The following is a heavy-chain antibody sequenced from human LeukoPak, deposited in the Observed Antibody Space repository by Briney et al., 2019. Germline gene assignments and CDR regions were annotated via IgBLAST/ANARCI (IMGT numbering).Heavy chain of an antibody. J-gene: IGHJ4*02. V-gene: IGHV1-46*01. CDR1: GYTFTSYY. D-gene: IGHD3-22*01. CDR3: AREGIFEDYYDSSGFDY. Sequence: GASVKVSCKASGYTFTSYYMHWVRQAPGQGLEWMGIINPSGGSTNYAQKFQGRVTITTDESTSTAYMELSSLRSEDTAVYYCAREGIFEDYYDSSGFDYWGQGTLVTVSS. CDR2: INPSGGST.